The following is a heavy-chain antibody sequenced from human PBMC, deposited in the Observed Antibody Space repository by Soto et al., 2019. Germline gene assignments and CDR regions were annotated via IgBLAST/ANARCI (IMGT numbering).Heavy chain of an antibody. CDR1: GGSISSGGYY. V-gene: IGHV4-31*03. CDR3: ARAYYDSSGYSPPAH. CDR2: IYYSGST. J-gene: IGHJ4*02. Sequence: SETLSLTCTVSGGSISSGGYYWSWIRQHPGKGLEWIGYIYYSGSTYYNPSLKSRVTISVDTSKNQFSLKLSSVTAADTAVYYCARAYYDSSGYSPPAHWGQGTLVTVSS. D-gene: IGHD3-22*01.